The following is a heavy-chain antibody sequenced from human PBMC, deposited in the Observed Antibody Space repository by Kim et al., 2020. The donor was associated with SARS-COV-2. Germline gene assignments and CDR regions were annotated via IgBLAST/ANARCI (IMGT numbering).Heavy chain of an antibody. CDR3: ARDTVRHPHYYYGMDV. J-gene: IGHJ6*02. CDR2: IWYDGSNK. V-gene: IGHV3-33*01. D-gene: IGHD4-4*01. Sequence: GGSLRLSCAASGFTFSSYGMHWVRQAPGKGLEWVAVIWYDGSNKYYADSVKGRFTISRDNSKNTLYLQMNSLRAEDTAVYYCARDTVRHPHYYYGMDVWGQGTTVTVSS. CDR1: GFTFSSYG.